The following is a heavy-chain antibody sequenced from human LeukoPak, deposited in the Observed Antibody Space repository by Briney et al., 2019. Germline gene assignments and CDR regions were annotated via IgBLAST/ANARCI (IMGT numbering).Heavy chain of an antibody. D-gene: IGHD6-19*01. V-gene: IGHV4-34*01. CDR1: GGSFSGYY. CDR2: INHRGST. Sequence: SETLSLTCAVYGGSFSGYYWSWIRQPPGKGLEWIGEINHRGSTNYNPSLKSRVTISVDTSKNQFSLKLSSVTAADTAVYYCARWEQWLETFDYWGQGTLVTVSS. J-gene: IGHJ4*02. CDR3: ARWEQWLETFDY.